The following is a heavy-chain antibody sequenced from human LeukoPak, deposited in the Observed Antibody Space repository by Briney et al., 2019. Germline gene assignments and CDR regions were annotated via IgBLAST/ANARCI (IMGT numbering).Heavy chain of an antibody. CDR2: IYSGST. CDR1: GGSISSYY. V-gene: IGHV4-59*12. CDR3: ARVGYHYYDSTGYSNFDY. D-gene: IGHD3-22*01. Sequence: PSETLSLTCTVSGGSISSYYWSWIRQPPGKGLEWIGYIYSGSTNYNPSLKSRVTTSVDTSKNQFSLKLSSVTAADTAVYYCARVGYHYYDSTGYSNFDYWGQGTLVTVSS. J-gene: IGHJ4*02.